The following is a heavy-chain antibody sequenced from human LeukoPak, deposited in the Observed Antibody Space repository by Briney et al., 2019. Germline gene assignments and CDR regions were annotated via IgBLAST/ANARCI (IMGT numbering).Heavy chain of an antibody. CDR2: IYYSGST. J-gene: IGHJ4*02. CDR3: AGDHSYGHQFDY. Sequence: SETLSLTCTVSGGSISSYYWSWIRRPPGKGLEWIGYIYYSGSTNYNPSLKSRVTISVDTSKNQFSLKLSSVTAADTAVYYCAGDHSYGHQFDYWGQGTLVTVSS. V-gene: IGHV4-59*08. D-gene: IGHD5-18*01. CDR1: GGSISSYY.